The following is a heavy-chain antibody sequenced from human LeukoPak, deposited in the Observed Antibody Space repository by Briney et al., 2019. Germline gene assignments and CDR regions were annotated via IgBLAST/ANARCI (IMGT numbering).Heavy chain of an antibody. CDR1: GFTFNSYA. V-gene: IGHV3-30-3*01. Sequence: GGSLRLSCAASGFTFNSYAMSWVRQAPGKGLEWVAVISYDGSNKYYADSVKGRFTISRDNSKNTLYLQMNSLRAEDTAVYYCARDLEYSYGYPDYWGQGTLVTVSS. CDR2: ISYDGSNK. J-gene: IGHJ4*02. CDR3: ARDLEYSYGYPDY. D-gene: IGHD5-18*01.